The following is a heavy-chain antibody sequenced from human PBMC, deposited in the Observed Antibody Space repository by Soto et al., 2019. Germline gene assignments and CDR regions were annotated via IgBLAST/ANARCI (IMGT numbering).Heavy chain of an antibody. V-gene: IGHV1-2*02. D-gene: IGHD1-1*01. J-gene: IGHJ5*02. CDR1: RYIFTAYF. Sequence: QVQLVQSGAEVKKPGASGKVSCKAPRYIFTAYFMHWVRQAPGQGLERMGWINPNTGATHYGLSFQGRVTMTRDTSISTADMELSSLGSDDTAVYYCASHDPGARFDPWGQGTLVIVSS. CDR2: INPNTGAT. CDR3: ASHDPGARFDP.